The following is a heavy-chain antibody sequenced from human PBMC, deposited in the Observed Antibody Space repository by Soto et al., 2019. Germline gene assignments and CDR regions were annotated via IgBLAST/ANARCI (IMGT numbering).Heavy chain of an antibody. J-gene: IGHJ4*02. CDR1: GFTFSSYN. V-gene: IGHV3-48*01. D-gene: IGHD7-27*01. Sequence: LRLSCAASGFTFSSYNMNWVRQTPGKGLEWVSYISSSSRTIYYADSVKGRFTISRDNAKNSLYLQMNSLRAEDTAVYYCARNLGIWGYFFDSWGQGTLVTVSS. CDR2: ISSSSRTI. CDR3: ARNLGIWGYFFDS.